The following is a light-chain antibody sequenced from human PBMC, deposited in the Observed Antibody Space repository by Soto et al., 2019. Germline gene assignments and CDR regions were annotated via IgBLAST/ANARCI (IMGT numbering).Light chain of an antibody. J-gene: IGKJ1*01. V-gene: IGKV3-20*01. CDR1: QSFSSTF. Sequence: EIVLPQYPSPLSLSPGEGSTLSCRASQSFSSTFLAWYQQKPGQAPRLLIYGASNRATGIPDRFSGSGSGTDFTLTIIRLEPEDFAVYYCQQYGSSGTFGQGTKVDI. CDR3: QQYGSSGT. CDR2: GAS.